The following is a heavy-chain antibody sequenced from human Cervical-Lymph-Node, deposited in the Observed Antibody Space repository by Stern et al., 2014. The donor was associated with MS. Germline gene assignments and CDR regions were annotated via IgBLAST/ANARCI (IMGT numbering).Heavy chain of an antibody. CDR2: IIPIFGTA. D-gene: IGHD6-6*01. CDR1: GGTFNTNV. Sequence: VQLVESGAEVKKPGSSVKVSCKASGGTFNTNVISWVRQAPGQGLEWMGGIIPIFGTALYAQKFQGRVTITANGSTRAVYMELSSLRSEDTAVYYCARAAYSTSSYNYWGQGTLVIVSS. V-gene: IGHV1-69*01. J-gene: IGHJ4*02. CDR3: ARAAYSTSSYNY.